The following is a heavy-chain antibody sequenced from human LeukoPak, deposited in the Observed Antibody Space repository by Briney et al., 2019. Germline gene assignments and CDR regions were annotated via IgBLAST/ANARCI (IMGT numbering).Heavy chain of an antibody. D-gene: IGHD6-13*01. Sequence: SVKVSCKASGGTFSSYAISWVRQAPGQGLEWMGGIIPIFGTANYAQKFQGRVTITADESTSTAYMELSSLRSEDTAVYYCARDLRPAGIAEAGRPFDYWGQGTLVTVSS. J-gene: IGHJ4*02. CDR3: ARDLRPAGIAEAGRPFDY. CDR1: GGTFSSYA. CDR2: IIPIFGTA. V-gene: IGHV1-69*13.